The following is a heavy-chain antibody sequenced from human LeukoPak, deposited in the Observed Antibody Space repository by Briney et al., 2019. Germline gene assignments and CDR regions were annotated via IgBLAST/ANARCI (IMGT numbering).Heavy chain of an antibody. D-gene: IGHD1-1*01. CDR3: ATGWNDAFDF. J-gene: IGHJ3*01. V-gene: IGHV3-30*03. CDR1: GFTFSSYG. Sequence: GGSLRLSCAASGFTFSSYGIHWVRQAPGRGLEWVAFISYDGSNEYYADSVKGRFTISRDNSKNTLYLQMNGLRAEDTAVYYCATGWNDAFDFWGQGTMVTVYS. CDR2: ISYDGSNE.